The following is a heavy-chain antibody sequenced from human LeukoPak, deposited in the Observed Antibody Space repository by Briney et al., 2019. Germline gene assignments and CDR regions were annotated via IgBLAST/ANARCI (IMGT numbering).Heavy chain of an antibody. J-gene: IGHJ4*02. D-gene: IGHD3-10*01. V-gene: IGHV4-59*10. CDR1: GVCFNIYY. CDR3: GRYGYTASYYFVDY. CDR2: IYPTRTT. Sequence: SETLSLTCTVSGVCFNIYYKGWVRQPAGKGLEWIGGIYPTRTTNYSPSFKSRLTMSLDTSQYLLSLRLRSVNAAVSVVYYCGRYGYTASYYFVDYWSKGTLVTVSS.